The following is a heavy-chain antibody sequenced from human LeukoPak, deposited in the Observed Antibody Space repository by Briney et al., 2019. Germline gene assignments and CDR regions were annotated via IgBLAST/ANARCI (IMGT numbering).Heavy chain of an antibody. V-gene: IGHV4-39*07. CDR1: GGSISSSSYY. Sequence: SSETLSLTCTVSGGSISSSSYYWGWIRQPPGKGLEWIGSIYYSGSTYYNPSLKSRVTISVDTSKNQFSLKLSSVTAADTAVYYCAREPIYDFWSGYLRYFDYWGQGTLVTVSS. CDR2: IYYSGST. J-gene: IGHJ4*02. CDR3: AREPIYDFWSGYLRYFDY. D-gene: IGHD3-3*01.